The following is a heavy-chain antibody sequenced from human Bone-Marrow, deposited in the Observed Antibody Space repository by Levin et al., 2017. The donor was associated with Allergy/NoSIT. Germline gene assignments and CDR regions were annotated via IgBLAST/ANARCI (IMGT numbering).Heavy chain of an antibody. CDR3: ARLCPHDNIWGTYRYIYYFDY. J-gene: IGHJ4*02. V-gene: IGHV4-34*01. CDR1: GGSFSGYY. Sequence: PSETLSLTCAVYGGSFSGYYWSWVRQPPGQGLEWIGEINHLGSTHYNPSLKSRVTISVDTSKNQFSLRLSSVTAADTAVYYCARLCPHDNIWGTYRYIYYFDYWGQGTLVSVSS. CDR2: INHLGST. D-gene: IGHD3-16*02.